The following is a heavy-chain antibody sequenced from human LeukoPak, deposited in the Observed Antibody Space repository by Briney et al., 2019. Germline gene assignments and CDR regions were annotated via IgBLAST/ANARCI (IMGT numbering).Heavy chain of an antibody. CDR1: RFTFNMYW. CDR3: ARDAGYGGNSDY. D-gene: IGHD4-23*01. V-gene: IGHV3-7*01. J-gene: IGHJ4*02. CDR2: INEDGSDK. Sequence: GGSLRLSCAASRFTFNMYWMTWVSQAPGKGLESVAYINEDGSDKYYVDSVKGRFTVSRDNAKNSLYLQMNSLRAEDTAVYYCARDAGYGGNSDYWGQGTLVTVSS.